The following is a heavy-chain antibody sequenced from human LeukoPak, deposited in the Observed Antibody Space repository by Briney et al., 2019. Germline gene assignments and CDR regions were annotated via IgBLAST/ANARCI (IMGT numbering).Heavy chain of an antibody. J-gene: IGHJ4*02. CDR1: GGSISSSSYY. Sequence: SETLSLTCTVSGGSISSSSYYWGWIRQPPGKGLEWIGSTYYSGSTYYNPSLKSRVTISVDTSKNQFSLKLSSVTAADTAVYYCARDSGSYFFYWGQGTLVTVSS. D-gene: IGHD1-26*01. CDR3: ARDSGSYFFY. V-gene: IGHV4-39*07. CDR2: TYYSGST.